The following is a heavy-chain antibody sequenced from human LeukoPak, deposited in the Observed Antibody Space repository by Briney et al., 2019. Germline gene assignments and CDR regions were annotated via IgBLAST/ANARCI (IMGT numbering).Heavy chain of an antibody. CDR3: AKAIRTSCYGCNTDV. V-gene: IGHV3-23*01. Sequence: GGSLRLSCAASGFTFSSYAMNSGRQAPGKGLEWVSTISASGGSTYHAVSVKGRFTISRDNSKNTLYLQMNTLRAEDTAVYYCAKAIRTSCYGCNTDVWGEGTTVTVSS. D-gene: IGHD2-2*01. J-gene: IGHJ6*03. CDR1: GFTFSSYA. CDR2: ISASGGST.